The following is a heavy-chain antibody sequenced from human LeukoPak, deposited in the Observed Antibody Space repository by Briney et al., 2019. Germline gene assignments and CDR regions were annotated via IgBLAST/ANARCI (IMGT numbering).Heavy chain of an antibody. J-gene: IGHJ4*02. CDR3: ARKHYGGHGCDY. CDR2: ISSSGSTI. Sequence: PGGSLRLSCAASGFTFSSYEMNWVRQAPGKGLEWVSYISSSGSTIYYADSVKGRFTISRDNAKNSLYLQMKSLRAEDTAVYYCARKHYGGHGCDYWGQGTLVSVSS. D-gene: IGHD4-23*01. V-gene: IGHV3-48*03. CDR1: GFTFSSYE.